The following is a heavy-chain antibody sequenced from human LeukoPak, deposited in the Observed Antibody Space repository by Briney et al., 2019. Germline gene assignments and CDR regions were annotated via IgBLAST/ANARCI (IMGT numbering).Heavy chain of an antibody. Sequence: PGGSLRLSCAASGFTFSNAWMSWVRQAPGKGLEWVGRIKSKTDGGTTDYAAPVKGRFTISRDDSKNTLYLQMNSLKTEDTAVYYCTTDPGARLPWFGESEEYWGQGTLVTVSS. CDR1: GFTFSNAW. J-gene: IGHJ4*02. CDR3: TTDPGARLPWFGESEEY. V-gene: IGHV3-15*01. D-gene: IGHD3-10*01. CDR2: IKSKTDGGTT.